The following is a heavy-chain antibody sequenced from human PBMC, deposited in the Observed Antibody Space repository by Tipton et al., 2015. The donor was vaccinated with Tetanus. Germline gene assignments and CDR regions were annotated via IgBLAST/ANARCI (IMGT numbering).Heavy chain of an antibody. CDR3: ARDGEGAPYDP. CDR2: IYYSGST. CDR1: GGSISSGGFY. J-gene: IGHJ5*02. Sequence: TLSLTCTVSGGSISSGGFYWSWIRQHPGKGLEWIGYIYYSGSTYYNPSLKSRVTISVDTSKNHFSLKLSSVTAADTAVYYCARDGEGAPYDPWGHGTLVTVSS. D-gene: IGHD1-26*01. V-gene: IGHV4-31*03.